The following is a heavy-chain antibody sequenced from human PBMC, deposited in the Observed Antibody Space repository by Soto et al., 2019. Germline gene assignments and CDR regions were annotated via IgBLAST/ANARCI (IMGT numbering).Heavy chain of an antibody. D-gene: IGHD6-19*01. J-gene: IGHJ4*02. V-gene: IGHV3-15*01. CDR2: IKSKTDGGTT. CDR3: TTLTYSSGWLTDY. CDR1: GFTFSNAW. Sequence: EVQLVESGGGLVKPGGSLRLSCAASGFTFSNAWMSWVRQAPGKGLEWVGGIKSKTDGGTTDYAAPVKGRFTISRDDSKITLYLQMNSLKTEDTAVYYCTTLTYSSGWLTDYWGQGTLVTVSS.